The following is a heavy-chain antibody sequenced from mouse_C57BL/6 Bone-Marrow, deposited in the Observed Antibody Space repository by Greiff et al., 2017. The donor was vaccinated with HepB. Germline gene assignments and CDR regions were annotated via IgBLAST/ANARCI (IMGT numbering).Heavy chain of an antibody. CDR1: GFTFSDAW. Sequence: EVKLVESGGGLVQPGGSMKLSCAASGFTFSDAWMDWVRQSPEKGLEWVAEIRNKANNHATYYAESVKGRFTISRDDSKSSVYLQMNSLRAEDTGIYYCTRQRGWLLRGYFDVWGTGTTVTVSS. J-gene: IGHJ1*03. CDR3: TRQRGWLLRGYFDV. D-gene: IGHD2-3*01. V-gene: IGHV6-6*01. CDR2: IRNKANNHAT.